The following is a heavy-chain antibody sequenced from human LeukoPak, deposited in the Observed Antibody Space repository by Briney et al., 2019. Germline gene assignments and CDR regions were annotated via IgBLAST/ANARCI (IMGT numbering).Heavy chain of an antibody. CDR2: IYYSGGT. Sequence: ASVTLSLTCTVSGGSINSYYWSWIRQTPGKGLEWIGYIYYSGGTDYNPSLKSRLTISVDTSKNQFSLKLSSVTAADTAVYYCARESYYSGWFDYWGQGTLVTVSS. CDR1: GGSINSYY. V-gene: IGHV4-59*01. CDR3: ARESYYSGWFDY. J-gene: IGHJ4*02. D-gene: IGHD6-25*01.